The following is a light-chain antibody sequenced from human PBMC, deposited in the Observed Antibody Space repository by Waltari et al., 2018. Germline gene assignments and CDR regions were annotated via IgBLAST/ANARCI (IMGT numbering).Light chain of an antibody. CDR3: QQYYSTPPT. Sequence: DIVMTQSPDSLAVSLGEGATVNCKSSQTLLYTSTNKNYLAWYQQKPGQPPKLLFYWASTRQSGVPDRFTDSGSETDFTLTISSLQAEDVAVYYCQQYYSTPPTFGQGTKLEI. V-gene: IGKV4-1*01. J-gene: IGKJ2*01. CDR2: WAS. CDR1: QTLLYTSTNKNY.